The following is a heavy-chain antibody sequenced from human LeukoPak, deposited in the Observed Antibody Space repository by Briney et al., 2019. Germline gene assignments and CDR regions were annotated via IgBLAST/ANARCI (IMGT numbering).Heavy chain of an antibody. J-gene: IGHJ4*02. CDR2: IYYSGST. V-gene: IGHV4-59*08. Sequence: SETLSLTCAVSGGSISSYYWSWIRQPPGKGLEWIGYIYYSGSTNYNPSLKSRVTISVDTSKNQFSLKLSSVTAADTAVYYCARHRVYDSSGPPPDFDYWGQGTLVTVSS. CDR1: GGSISSYY. CDR3: ARHRVYDSSGPPPDFDY. D-gene: IGHD3-22*01.